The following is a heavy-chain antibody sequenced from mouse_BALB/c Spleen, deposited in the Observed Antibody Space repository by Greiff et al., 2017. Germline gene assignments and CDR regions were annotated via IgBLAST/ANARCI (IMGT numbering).Heavy chain of an antibody. CDR2: ISSGGGST. D-gene: IGHD1-2*01. CDR1: GFTFSSYA. V-gene: IGHV5-12-1*01. J-gene: IGHJ3*01. Sequence: EVQLQESGGGLVKPGGSLKLSCAASGFTFSSYAMSWVRQTPEKRLEWVASISSGGGSTYYPDTVKGRFTISRDNAKNTLYLQMSSLKSEDTAMYYCARAYYYGSIFAYWGQGTLVTVSA. CDR3: ARAYYYGSIFAY.